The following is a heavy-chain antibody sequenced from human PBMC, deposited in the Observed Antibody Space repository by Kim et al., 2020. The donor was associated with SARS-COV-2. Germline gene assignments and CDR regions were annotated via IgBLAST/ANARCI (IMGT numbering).Heavy chain of an antibody. J-gene: IGHJ4*02. D-gene: IGHD3-3*01. V-gene: IGHV1-3*01. Sequence: QKFQGRVTITRDTSASTAYMELSSLRSEDTAVYYCARDSVTIFGVAPFDYWGQGTLVTVSS. CDR3: ARDSVTIFGVAPFDY.